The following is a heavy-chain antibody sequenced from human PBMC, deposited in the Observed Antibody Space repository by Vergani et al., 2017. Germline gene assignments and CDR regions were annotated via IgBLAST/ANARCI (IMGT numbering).Heavy chain of an antibody. Sequence: EVQLVESGGGLVKPGGSLRLSCAASGFTFSSYSMNWVRQAPGKGLEWVSVIYSGGSTYYADSVKGRFTISRDNSKNTLYLQMNSLRAEDTAVYYCLSRMDAFDIWGQGTMVTVSS. CDR1: GFTFSSYS. J-gene: IGHJ3*02. V-gene: IGHV3-66*01. CDR2: IYSGGST. CDR3: LSRMDAFDI. D-gene: IGHD2/OR15-2a*01.